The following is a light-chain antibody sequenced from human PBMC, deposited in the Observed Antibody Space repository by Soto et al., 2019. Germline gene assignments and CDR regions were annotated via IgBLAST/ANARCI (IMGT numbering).Light chain of an antibody. CDR2: DVN. CDR3: SSYTSDNRDYV. J-gene: IGLJ1*01. Sequence: ALTHPASVSGSPGQSITIPCTGTSSDVGAYTSVSWYQHHPGKLPKDTIYDVNTRPSGISNRFSGSKSVNTASLTISGLQPEDEAHYYCSSYTSDNRDYVFGTGTTVTV. CDR1: SSDVGAYTS. V-gene: IGLV2-14*03.